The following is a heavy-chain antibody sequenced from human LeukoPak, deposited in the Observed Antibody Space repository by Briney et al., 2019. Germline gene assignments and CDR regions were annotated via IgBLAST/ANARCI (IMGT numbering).Heavy chain of an antibody. D-gene: IGHD2-2*01. V-gene: IGHV3-23*01. Sequence: PGGSLRLSCAASGFTFSSYAMSWVRQAPGKGLEWVSAISGSGGSTYYADSAKGRFTISRDNSKNTLYLQMNSLRAEDTAVYYCAKVPRGEYQLLFDYYYYMDVWGKGTTVTVSS. J-gene: IGHJ6*03. CDR2: ISGSGGST. CDR3: AKVPRGEYQLLFDYYYYMDV. CDR1: GFTFSSYA.